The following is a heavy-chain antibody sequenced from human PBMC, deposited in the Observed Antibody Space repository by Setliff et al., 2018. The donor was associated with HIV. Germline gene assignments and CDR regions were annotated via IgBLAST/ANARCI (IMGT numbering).Heavy chain of an antibody. CDR2: VYSTGST. CDR1: GDSINNYY. D-gene: IGHD3-9*01. V-gene: IGHV4-59*01. J-gene: IGHJ3*02. Sequence: SETLSLTCTVSGDSINNYYWSWIRQPPGKGLEWIGYVYSTGSTNSKSSLKSRVTISVDTSKHQFSLKLSSVTAADTAVYYCARVATGPESFDIWGQGTMVTVSS. CDR3: ARVATGPESFDI.